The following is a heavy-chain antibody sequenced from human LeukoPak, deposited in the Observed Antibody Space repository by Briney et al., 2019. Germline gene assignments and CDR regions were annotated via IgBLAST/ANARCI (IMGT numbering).Heavy chain of an antibody. V-gene: IGHV3-23*01. Sequence: SGGSLRLSCAASGFTFSSYAMGWVRQAPGKGVEWVSASGSGDTYYADSVKGRFTISRDNSKNTLYLQMNSLRAEDTAVYYWATTGYSSRNYWGQGTLVTVSS. CDR2: SGSGDT. D-gene: IGHD6-13*01. J-gene: IGHJ4*02. CDR1: GFTFSSYA. CDR3: ATTGYSSRNY.